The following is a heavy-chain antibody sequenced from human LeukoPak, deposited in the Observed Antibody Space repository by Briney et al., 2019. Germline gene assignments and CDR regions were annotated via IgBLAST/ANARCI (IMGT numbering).Heavy chain of an antibody. V-gene: IGHV1-2*02. J-gene: IGHJ4*02. CDR1: AYTCTGYY. CDR3: ASVGPYDSSGYYYWSFDY. D-gene: IGHD3-22*01. CDR2: IKHNSGGA. Sequence: ASVKLSCPPSAYTCTGYYMHWVRPAPGQGLEGSGCIKHNSGGANHAQKFQVRVTMTRHTSISTAYMALSRLISDDTAVYYCASVGPYDSSGYYYWSFDYWGQGTLVTVSS.